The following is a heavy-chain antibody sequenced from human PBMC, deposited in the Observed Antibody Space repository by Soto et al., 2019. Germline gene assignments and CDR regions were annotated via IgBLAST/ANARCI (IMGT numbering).Heavy chain of an antibody. CDR3: VKDVVMIFGVVWKDGMVV. D-gene: IGHD3-3*01. CDR1: GFTFSSYA. CDR2: ISEKGDTK. Sequence: EVQLLESGGGLVQPGGSLRLSCAASGFTFSSYAMAWVRQAPGKGLEWVSGISEKGDTKNYADPVRGRFTISRDNSMNTLGLLMNSVRAEDAAVYYCVKDVVMIFGVVWKDGMVVWSQWTTVYVSS. J-gene: IGHJ6*02. V-gene: IGHV3-23*01.